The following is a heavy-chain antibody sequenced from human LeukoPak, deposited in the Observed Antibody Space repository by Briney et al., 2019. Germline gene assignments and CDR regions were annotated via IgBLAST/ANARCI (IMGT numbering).Heavy chain of an antibody. D-gene: IGHD3-9*01. CDR2: FDPGDGAM. J-gene: IGHJ4*02. CDR3: AAGGFYDLLPY. CDR1: GYNLIELS. V-gene: IGHV1-24*01. Sequence: ASVKVSCKVSGYNLIELSMHSVRQAPGKGLEWMGGFDPGDGAMVYAQRFQGRVTMTEDTSTDTVYMELSSLKSEDTAVYYCAAGGFYDLLPYWGQGTLVTVSS.